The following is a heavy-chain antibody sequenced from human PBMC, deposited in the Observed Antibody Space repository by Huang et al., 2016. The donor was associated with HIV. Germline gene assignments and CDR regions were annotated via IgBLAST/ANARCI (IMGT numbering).Heavy chain of an antibody. Sequence: QVQLVESGGGVVQPGRSLRLSCAASGFTFSNYGVPWVRQATGKGLEWVAAISYDGSYQYYSDSVKGRFTISRDDSQNTLYLQMSSLRAEDTAVYFCAKDREDSAYQLDYWGQGTRVTVSS. D-gene: IGHD5-12*01. V-gene: IGHV3-30*18. CDR3: AKDREDSAYQLDY. CDR1: GFTFSNYG. CDR2: ISYDGSYQ. J-gene: IGHJ4*02.